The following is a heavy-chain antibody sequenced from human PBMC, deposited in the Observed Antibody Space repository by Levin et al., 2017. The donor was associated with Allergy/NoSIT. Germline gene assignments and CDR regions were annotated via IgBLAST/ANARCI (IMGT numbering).Heavy chain of an antibody. CDR2: IYYSGST. Sequence: SETLSLTCTVSGGSISSYYWSWIRQPPGKGLEWIGYIYYSGSTNYNPSLKSRVTISVDTSKNQFSLKLSSVTAADTAVYYCARGASGSNYYYYYYGMDVWGQGTTVTVSS. D-gene: IGHD3-10*01. V-gene: IGHV4-59*01. CDR3: ARGASGSNYYYYYYGMDV. CDR1: GGSISSYY. J-gene: IGHJ6*02.